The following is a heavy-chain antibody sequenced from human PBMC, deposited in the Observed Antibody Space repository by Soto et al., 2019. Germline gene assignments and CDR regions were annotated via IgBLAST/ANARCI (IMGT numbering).Heavy chain of an antibody. CDR1: GYTLSEVS. V-gene: IGHV1-24*01. CDR3: ATTQAAGAFDV. CDR2: FDRENGEA. Sequence: QVQLVQSGTEVKKPGASVKVSCRVSGYTLSEVSIHWVRQVPGKGLEWMGAFDRENGEAIYAQRFLGRLTMPEDTSTDTAYMELSSLRSEDTAIYYCATTQAAGAFDVWGQGTMVTVSS. J-gene: IGHJ3*01. D-gene: IGHD6-13*01.